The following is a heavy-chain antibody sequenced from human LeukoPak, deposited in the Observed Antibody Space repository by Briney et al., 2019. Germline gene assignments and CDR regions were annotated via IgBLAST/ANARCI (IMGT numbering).Heavy chain of an antibody. CDR3: ARDPFTAP. D-gene: IGHD2-21*02. J-gene: IGHJ5*02. V-gene: IGHV3-7*01. CDR1: GFTFSSYW. CDR2: IKQDGSEK. Sequence: GGSLRLSCEGSGFTFSSYWMSWVRQAPEKGLEWVANIKQDGSEKYYVVSVKGRFTISRDNAKNSLFLQMNSLRAEDTAVYYYARDPFTAPWGQGTLVTVSS.